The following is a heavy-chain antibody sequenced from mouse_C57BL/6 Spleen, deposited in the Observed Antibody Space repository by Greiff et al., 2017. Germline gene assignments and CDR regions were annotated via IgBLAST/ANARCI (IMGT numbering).Heavy chain of an antibody. V-gene: IGHV5-12*01. CDR1: GFTFSDYY. CDR3: ARHPHFDY. J-gene: IGHJ2*01. Sequence: EVKVEESGGGLVQPGGSLKLSCAASGFTFSDYYMYWVRQTPEKRLEWVAYISNGGGSTYYPDTVKGRFTISRDNAKNTLYLQMSRLKSEDTAMYYCARHPHFDYWGQGTTLTVSS. CDR2: ISNGGGST.